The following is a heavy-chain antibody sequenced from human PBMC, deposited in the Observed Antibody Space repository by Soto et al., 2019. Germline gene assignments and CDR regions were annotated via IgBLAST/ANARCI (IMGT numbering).Heavy chain of an antibody. CDR3: AKDEGMDV. CDR1: GFTFDDYA. V-gene: IGHV3-9*01. CDR2: ISWNSGSI. J-gene: IGHJ6*02. Sequence: EVQLVESGGGLVQPGRSLRLSCAASGFTFDDYAMHWVRQAPGKGLEWVSGISWNSGSIGYADSVKGRFTISRDNAKNSLYLKMNSLRAEDTALYYCAKDEGMDVWGQGTTVTVSS.